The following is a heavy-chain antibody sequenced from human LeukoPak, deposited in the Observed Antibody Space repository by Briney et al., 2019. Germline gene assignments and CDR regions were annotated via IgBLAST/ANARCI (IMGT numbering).Heavy chain of an antibody. V-gene: IGHV3-30*01. CDR3: ARDPGSTGWYYYYYYMDV. CDR1: GFTFSSYA. D-gene: IGHD6-19*01. CDR2: ISYDGSNN. Sequence: GGSLRPSCAASGFTFSSYALHWVRQAPGKGLEWVAVISYDGSNNYYADSVKGRFTISRDYSKNTLYLQMNSLRAEDTAVYYCARDPGSTGWYYYYYYMDVWGKRTTVTVSS. J-gene: IGHJ6*03.